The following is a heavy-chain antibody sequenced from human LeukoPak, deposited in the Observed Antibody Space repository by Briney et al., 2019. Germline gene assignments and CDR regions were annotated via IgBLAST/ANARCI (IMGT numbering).Heavy chain of an antibody. CDR3: ARGGTTVTTAAYYYYMDV. D-gene: IGHD4-17*01. J-gene: IGHJ6*03. CDR2: INSDGSST. Sequence: PGGSLRLSCAASGFTFSSYSMNWVRQAPGKGLVWVSRINSDGSSTSYADSVKGRFTISRDNAKSTLYLQMNSLRAEDTAVYYCARGGTTVTTAAYYYYMDVWGKGTTVTVSS. CDR1: GFTFSSYS. V-gene: IGHV3-74*01.